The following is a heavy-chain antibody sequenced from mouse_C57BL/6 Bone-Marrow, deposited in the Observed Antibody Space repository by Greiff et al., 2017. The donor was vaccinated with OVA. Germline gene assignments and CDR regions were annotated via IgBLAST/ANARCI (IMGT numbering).Heavy chain of an antibody. CDR2: IWWDDDK. CDR1: GFSLSTFGMG. J-gene: IGHJ2*01. Sequence: QVTLKVSGPGILQPSQSLSLTCSFSGFSLSTFGMGVGWIRQPSGQGLEWLAPIWWDDDKYYNPALKSRLTISKDTSKNQVYLKIANVETADTAAYYCARIWGSWGFDYWGQGTTLTVSS. CDR3: ARIWGSWGFDY. V-gene: IGHV8-8*01. D-gene: IGHD4-1*01.